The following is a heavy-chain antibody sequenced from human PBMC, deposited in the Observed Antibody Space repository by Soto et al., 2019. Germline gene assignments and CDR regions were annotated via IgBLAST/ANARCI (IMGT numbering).Heavy chain of an antibody. CDR3: ARDHLILPAHDFFYGSDV. D-gene: IGHD2-21*02. J-gene: IGHJ6*02. CDR1: GFTLRMYS. Sequence: DVQLKESGGGWVQPGQSLRFSCKVSGFTLRMYSMTGVRQAPGKGLGWLAKIPQDGSDGHYLDSVKGRFTISRDNAKNSVYLQMNSLRADDTAVYYCARDHLILPAHDFFYGSDVWGQGAKVTVSS. CDR2: IPQDGSDG. V-gene: IGHV3-7*03.